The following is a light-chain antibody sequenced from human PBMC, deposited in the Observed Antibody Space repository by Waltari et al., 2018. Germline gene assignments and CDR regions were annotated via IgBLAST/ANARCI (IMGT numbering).Light chain of an antibody. CDR3: LQDYKYPHT. CDR2: AAS. CDR1: QGIRND. V-gene: IGKV1-6*01. Sequence: AIQMTQSPSSLSASVGDRITITCRASQGIRNDLGWYQQKPGKAPNHLFYAASSLQSGVPSRFSGSGSGTDFTLTISSLQPEDFATYYCLQDYKYPHTFGQGTKVEIK. J-gene: IGKJ1*01.